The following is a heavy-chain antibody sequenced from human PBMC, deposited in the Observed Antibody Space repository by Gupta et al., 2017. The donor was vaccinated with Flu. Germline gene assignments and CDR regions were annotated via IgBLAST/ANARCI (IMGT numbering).Heavy chain of an antibody. V-gene: IGHV3-21*01. CDR3: ARSRFYGDYEVGYYYYYGMDV. Sequence: EVQLVESGGGLVKPGGSLRLSCAASGFTFSSYSMNWVRQAPGKGLEWVSSISSSSSYIYYADSVKGRFTIPRDNAKNSLYLQMNSLRAEDTAVYYCARSRFYGDYEVGYYYYYGMDVWGQGTTVTVSS. D-gene: IGHD4-17*01. J-gene: IGHJ6*02. CDR1: GFTFSSYS. CDR2: ISSSSSYI.